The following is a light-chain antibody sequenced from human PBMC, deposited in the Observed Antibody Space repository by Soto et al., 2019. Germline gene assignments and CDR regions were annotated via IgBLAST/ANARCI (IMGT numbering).Light chain of an antibody. J-gene: IGKJ2*01. V-gene: IGKV3-11*01. CDR2: DAS. CDR3: QQRSNWPPYT. Sequence: EIVLTQSPATLSLSPGERATLSCRASQSVSSKLAWYQQTPGQAPRLLIYDASNRATGIPARFSGSGSGTDFTLTISSLEPEDFAVYYCQQRSNWPPYTFGQGTKVDIK. CDR1: QSVSSK.